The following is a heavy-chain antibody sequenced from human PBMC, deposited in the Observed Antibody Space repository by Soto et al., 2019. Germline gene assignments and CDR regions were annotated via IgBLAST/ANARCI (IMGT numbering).Heavy chain of an antibody. CDR2: INAGNGNT. CDR1: GYTFTSYA. J-gene: IGHJ5*02. CDR3: ARTLCDLLTCSVYSWFDP. Sequence: ASVKVSCKASGYTFTSYAMHWVRQAPGQRLEWMGWINAGNGNTKYSQKFQGRVTITRDTSASTAYMELSSLRSEDTAVSYCARTLCDLLTCSVYSWFDPWGQGTLVTVSS. V-gene: IGHV1-3*01. D-gene: IGHD3-9*01.